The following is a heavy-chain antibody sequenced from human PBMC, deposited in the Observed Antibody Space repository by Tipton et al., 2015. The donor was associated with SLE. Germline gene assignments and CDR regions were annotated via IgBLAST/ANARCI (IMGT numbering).Heavy chain of an antibody. J-gene: IGHJ6*03. D-gene: IGHD1-1*01. CDR1: GFSISSGYY. Sequence: TLSLTCTVSGFSISSGYYWGWMRQSPGKGLEWIGSIYRSGSPYYTPSLRSRVTISLDTSMNQFSLDLSSVTAADTAVYYCARSSWYRGTYYYYMDVWGTGTTVTVPS. CDR2: IYRSGSP. CDR3: ARSSWYRGTYYYYMDV. V-gene: IGHV4-38-2*02.